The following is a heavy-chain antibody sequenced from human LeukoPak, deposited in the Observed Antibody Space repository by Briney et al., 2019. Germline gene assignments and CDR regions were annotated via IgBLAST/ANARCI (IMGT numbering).Heavy chain of an antibody. Sequence: PGGSLRLSCAASGFTFSSYGMHWVRQAPGKGLEWVAVISYDGSNKYYADSVKGRFTISRDNSKNTLYLQMNSLRAEATAVYYCAKDSVGWYSSSWYPEDAFDIWGQGTMVTVSS. V-gene: IGHV3-30*18. J-gene: IGHJ3*02. CDR1: GFTFSSYG. D-gene: IGHD6-13*01. CDR3: AKDSVGWYSSSWYPEDAFDI. CDR2: ISYDGSNK.